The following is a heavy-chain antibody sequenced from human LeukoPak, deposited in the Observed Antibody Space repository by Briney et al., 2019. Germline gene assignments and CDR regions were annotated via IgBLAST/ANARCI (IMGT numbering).Heavy chain of an antibody. V-gene: IGHV6-1*01. CDR2: TCYRAKWYN. CDR1: GDSVSSNNAG. CDR3: ARDITPRGIRHYYYMDV. Sequence: SQTLSLTCAISGDSVSSNNAGWNWIRQSPSRGLEWLGRTCYRAKWYNDYSASGKSRITINPDTFKNQFSLQLNSVTPEDTAVYYCARDITPRGIRHYYYMDVWGKGTTVTVSS. J-gene: IGHJ6*03. D-gene: IGHD1-14*01.